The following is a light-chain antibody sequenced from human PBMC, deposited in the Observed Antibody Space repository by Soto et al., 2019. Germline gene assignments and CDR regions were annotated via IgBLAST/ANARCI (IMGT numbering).Light chain of an antibody. CDR1: SSNIGSNT. V-gene: IGLV1-44*01. Sequence: QSVLTQPRSASGTPGQSVTISASGSSSNIGSNTVSWYQQRPGTAPKLLIYDNDERPSGVPVRFSGSKSATSASLAISGLQYEDEGDYYCATWDHSRNGYVFGPGNKVTV. J-gene: IGLJ1*01. CDR3: ATWDHSRNGYV. CDR2: DND.